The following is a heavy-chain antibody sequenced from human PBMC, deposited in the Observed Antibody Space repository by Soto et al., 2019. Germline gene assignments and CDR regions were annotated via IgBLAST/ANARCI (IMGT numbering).Heavy chain of an antibody. Sequence: GGSLRLSCAASGFTFSSYDMSWVRQAPRKGLEWVSAISGSGGGTYYADSVKGWFTISRDSSKNTLYLQMNSLRAEDTAIYYCAKNVLTTDYYYYNGMDVWGQGTTVTVSS. D-gene: IGHD4-17*01. V-gene: IGHV3-23*01. CDR1: GFTFSSYD. CDR3: AKNVLTTDYYYYNGMDV. J-gene: IGHJ6*02. CDR2: ISGSGGGT.